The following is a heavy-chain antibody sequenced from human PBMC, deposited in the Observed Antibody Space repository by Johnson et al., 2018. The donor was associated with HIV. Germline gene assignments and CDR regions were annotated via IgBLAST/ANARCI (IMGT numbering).Heavy chain of an antibody. CDR2: ISYDGNDK. J-gene: IGHJ3*01. V-gene: IGHV3-30*04. CDR3: ARGRKDIAAVDGLDNDGFDV. D-gene: IGHD6-13*01. CDR1: GFPFTTYT. Sequence: QVQLVESGGGVVQPGRSLRLFCAVSGFPFTTYTIHWVRQAPGKGLAWVALISYDGNDKYYADSVKGRFTISRDISKSTLYLQMNSLRVEDTAMYYCARGRKDIAAVDGLDNDGFDVWGQGTMVTVSS.